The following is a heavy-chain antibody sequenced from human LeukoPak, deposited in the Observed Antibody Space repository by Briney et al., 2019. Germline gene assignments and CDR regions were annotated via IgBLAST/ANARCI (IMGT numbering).Heavy chain of an antibody. CDR2: INHSGST. CDR3: AKEMAVAGHEGFDY. CDR1: GGSFSGYY. Sequence: SETLSLTCAVYGGSFSGYYWSWIRQPPGKGLEWIGEINHSGSTNYNPSLKSRVTISVDTSKNQFSLKLSSVTAADTAVYYCAKEMAVAGHEGFDYWGQGTLVTVSS. D-gene: IGHD6-19*01. J-gene: IGHJ4*02. V-gene: IGHV4-34*01.